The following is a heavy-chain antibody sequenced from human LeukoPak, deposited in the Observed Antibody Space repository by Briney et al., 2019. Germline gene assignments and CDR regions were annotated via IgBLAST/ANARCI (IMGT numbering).Heavy chain of an antibody. Sequence: ASVKVSCKASGYTFTSYGISWVRQAPGQGLEWMGWISAYNGNTNYAQKLQGRVTITADESTSTAYMELSSLRSEDTAVYYCATNYYGSGSYYTPGYYYMDVWGKGTTVTISS. D-gene: IGHD3-10*01. CDR1: GYTFTSYG. V-gene: IGHV1-18*01. CDR3: ATNYYGSGSYYTPGYYYMDV. CDR2: ISAYNGNT. J-gene: IGHJ6*03.